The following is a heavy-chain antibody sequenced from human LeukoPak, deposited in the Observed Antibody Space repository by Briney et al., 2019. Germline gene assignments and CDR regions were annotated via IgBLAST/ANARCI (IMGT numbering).Heavy chain of an antibody. V-gene: IGHV4-39*01. Sequence: NPSETLSLTCTVSGASIGSHYWAWTRQSPGTGLEWIGSIYYSGTTYYNPSLKSRVTISVDTSKNQFSLKLYSVTAADTAVYFCARTSVPAEIVRYFDYWGQGTLVTVSS. CDR1: GASIGSHY. D-gene: IGHD2-2*01. J-gene: IGHJ4*02. CDR2: IYYSGTT. CDR3: ARTSVPAEIVRYFDY.